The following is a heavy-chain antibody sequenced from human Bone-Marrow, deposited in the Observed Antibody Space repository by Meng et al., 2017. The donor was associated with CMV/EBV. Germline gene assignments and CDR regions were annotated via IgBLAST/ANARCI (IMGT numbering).Heavy chain of an antibody. D-gene: IGHD1-1*01. V-gene: IGHV1-18*01. Sequence: ASVKVSCKAYGYTFIHFGMRWVRQAPGQGLQWMGWISTYNGNKKYSQRLQGRVSMTTDTSTATAYMELRGLRSDDTAVYFCARDRYNWDFDFWGQGTLLTVSS. CDR3: ARDRYNWDFDF. CDR2: ISTYNGNK. J-gene: IGHJ4*02. CDR1: GYTFIHFG.